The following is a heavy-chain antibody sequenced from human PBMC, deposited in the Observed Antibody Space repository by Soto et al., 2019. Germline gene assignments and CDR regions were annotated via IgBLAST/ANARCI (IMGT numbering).Heavy chain of an antibody. CDR1: GFTFSSYA. CDR2: ISGSGGST. Sequence: EVQLLESGGGLVQPGGSLRLSCAASGFTFSSYAMSWVRQAPGKGLEWVSAISGSGGSTYYADSVKGRFTISRDNSKNTLDLQMNSLRAEDTAVYYCAGYSSGYYYGGAYFDYWGQGTLVTVSS. V-gene: IGHV3-23*01. J-gene: IGHJ4*02. CDR3: AGYSSGYYYGGAYFDY. D-gene: IGHD3-22*01.